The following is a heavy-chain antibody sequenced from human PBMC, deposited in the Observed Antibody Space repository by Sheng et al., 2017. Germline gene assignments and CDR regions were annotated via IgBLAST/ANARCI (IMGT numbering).Heavy chain of an antibody. CDR1: GFTFSNDE. Sequence: VQLVESGGGLTQPGGSLRLSCAASGFTFSNDEMNWVRQAPGKGLEWVAVVSYDGNKKYYADSVKGRFTISRDNSDNTLYLQMDSLNPEDTAVYYCAKVGIVGATLYYLDSWGLGTLVTVSS. J-gene: IGHJ4*02. CDR3: AKVGIVGATLYYLDS. V-gene: IGHV3-30*18. D-gene: IGHD1-26*01. CDR2: VSYDGNKK.